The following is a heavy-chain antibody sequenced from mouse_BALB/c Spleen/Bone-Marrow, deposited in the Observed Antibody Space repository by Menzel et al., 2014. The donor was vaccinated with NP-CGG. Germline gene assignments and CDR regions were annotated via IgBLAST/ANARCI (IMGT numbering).Heavy chain of an antibody. D-gene: IGHD2-10*01. Sequence: VKLVESGPGLVAPPQSLSIPCTVSGFSLTSYGVHWVRRPPGKGLEWLGVIWAGGSTNYNSALMSRLSISKDNSKSQVFLKMNSLQTDDTAMYYCAGDRGSYYGLAYWGQGTLVTVSA. J-gene: IGHJ3*01. CDR1: GFSLTSYG. CDR2: IWAGGST. CDR3: AGDRGSYYGLAY. V-gene: IGHV2-9*02.